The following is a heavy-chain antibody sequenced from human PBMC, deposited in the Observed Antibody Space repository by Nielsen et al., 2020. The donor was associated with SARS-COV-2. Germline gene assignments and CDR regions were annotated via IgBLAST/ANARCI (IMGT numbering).Heavy chain of an antibody. CDR2: ISWNSGSI. J-gene: IGHJ4*02. CDR1: GFTFDDYA. D-gene: IGHD6-19*01. V-gene: IGHV3-9*01. CDR3: AKDMSVADYYFDY. Sequence: GGSLRLSCAASGFTFDDYAMHWVRQAPGKGLEWVSGISWNSGSIGYADSVKGRFTISRDNAKNSLYLQMNSLRAEDTALYYCAKDMSVADYYFDYWGQGTLVTVSS.